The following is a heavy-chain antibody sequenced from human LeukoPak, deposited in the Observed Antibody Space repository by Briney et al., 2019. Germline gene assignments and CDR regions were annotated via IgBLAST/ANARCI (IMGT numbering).Heavy chain of an antibody. V-gene: IGHV3-9*01. D-gene: IGHD2-2*01. CDR3: AKGDCSSTRCFLDS. CDR2: IRCESVSI. Sequence: PGGSLRLSCAASGFTFDDYAMPWVRQAPGKGLGWVSGIRCESVSIGYADSGKGRFTISRYKAKKSLYLDMNNLRAEDTASYYCAKGDCSSTRCFLDSWGQGTLLTVSS. J-gene: IGHJ4*02. CDR1: GFTFDDYA.